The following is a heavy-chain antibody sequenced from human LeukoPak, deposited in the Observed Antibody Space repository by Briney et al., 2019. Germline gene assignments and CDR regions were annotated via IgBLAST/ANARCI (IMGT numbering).Heavy chain of an antibody. J-gene: IGHJ4*02. V-gene: IGHV1-69*04. Sequence: RASVKVSCKASGGTFSNYAISWVRQAPGHGLEWMGRIIHMFGVTNYAQKSQDRVTITADKSTDTAYMELKRLRSDDTAVYYCARDCSGGSCYFDSWGQGTRVIVSS. CDR3: ARDCSGGSCYFDS. D-gene: IGHD2-15*01. CDR1: GGTFSNYA. CDR2: IIHMFGVT.